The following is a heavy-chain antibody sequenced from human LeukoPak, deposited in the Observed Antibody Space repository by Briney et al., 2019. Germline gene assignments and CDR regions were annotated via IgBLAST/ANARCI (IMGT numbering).Heavy chain of an antibody. CDR1: GFTFSSYW. CDR2: IKQDGSEK. J-gene: IGHJ6*02. V-gene: IGHV3-7*01. Sequence: PGGSLRLSCAASGFTFSSYWMSWVRQAPGKGLEWVANIKQDGSEKYYVDSVKGRFTISRDNAKNSLYLQMNSLRAEDTAVYYCARVWALESTVTDPYYYYYGMDVWGQGTTVTVSS. D-gene: IGHD4-17*01. CDR3: ARVWALESTVTDPYYYYYGMDV.